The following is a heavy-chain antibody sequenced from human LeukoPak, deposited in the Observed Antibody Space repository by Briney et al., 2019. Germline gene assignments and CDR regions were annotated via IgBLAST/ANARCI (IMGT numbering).Heavy chain of an antibody. Sequence: SETLSLTCTVSGGSISNINYYWGWIRQPPGKGLEWIGNIYYTETSYYNPSLKSRVTISVDTSKNQFSLKLSSVTAADTAVYYCARLLRGSSSGYWGQGTLVTVSS. CDR1: GGSISNINYY. CDR3: ARLLRGSSSGY. J-gene: IGHJ4*02. V-gene: IGHV4-39*07. D-gene: IGHD6-6*01. CDR2: IYYTETS.